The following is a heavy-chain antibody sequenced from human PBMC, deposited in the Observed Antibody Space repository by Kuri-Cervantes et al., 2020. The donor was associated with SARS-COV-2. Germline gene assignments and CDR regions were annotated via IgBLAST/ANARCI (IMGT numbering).Heavy chain of an antibody. CDR2: INPSGGST. CDR3: ARDGTEVLQYQLPHYYYYMDV. Sequence: ASVKVSCKASGYTFTSYYMHWVRQAPGQGLEWMGIINPSGGSTSYARKFQGRVTMTRDTSTSTVYMELSSLRSEDTAVYYCARDGTEVLQYQLPHYYYYMDVWGKGTTVTVSS. CDR1: GYTFTSYY. D-gene: IGHD2-2*01. J-gene: IGHJ6*03. V-gene: IGHV1-46*01.